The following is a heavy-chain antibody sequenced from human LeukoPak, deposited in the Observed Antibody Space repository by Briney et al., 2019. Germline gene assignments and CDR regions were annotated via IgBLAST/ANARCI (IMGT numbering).Heavy chain of an antibody. J-gene: IGHJ4*02. CDR2: IWYDGSYK. CDR1: GFXFSSYG. Sequence: GGSLRLSCAASGFXFSSYGMHWVRQAPGKGLEWVAVIWYDGSYKYYADSVKGRFTISRDNSKNTLYLEMNSLRAEDTAVYYCASDVRYGFWGQGTLVTVSS. CDR3: ASDVRYGF. D-gene: IGHD1-1*01. V-gene: IGHV3-33*01.